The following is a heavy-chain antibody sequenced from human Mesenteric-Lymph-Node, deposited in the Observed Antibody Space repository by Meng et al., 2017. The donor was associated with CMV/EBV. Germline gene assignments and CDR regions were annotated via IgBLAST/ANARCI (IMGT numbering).Heavy chain of an antibody. CDR3: AKDPHEFWNPYFLDS. D-gene: IGHD3/OR15-3a*01. CDR2: IRYDGRNE. CDR1: GFTFSNYG. J-gene: IGHJ5*01. Sequence: GESLKISCVASGFTFSNYGIYWIRQAPGKGLEWVASIRYDGRNEYYADSVKGRFTISRDNSKSTLYLEMKSLRAEDPAVYHCAKDPHEFWNPYFLDSWGQGTLVTVSS. V-gene: IGHV3-30*02.